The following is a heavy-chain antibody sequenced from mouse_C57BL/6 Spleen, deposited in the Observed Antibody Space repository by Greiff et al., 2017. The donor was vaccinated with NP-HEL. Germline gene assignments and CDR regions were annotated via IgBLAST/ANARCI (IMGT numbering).Heavy chain of an antibody. CDR1: GYTFTSYW. CDR2: IDPNSGGT. CDR3: ARSADCDGAWFAY. V-gene: IGHV1-72*01. Sequence: QVQLKQPGAELVKPGASVKLSCKASGYTFTSYWMHWVKQRPGRGLEWIGRIDPNSGGTKYNEKFKSKATLTVDKPSSTAYMQLISLTSEDSAVYYCARSADCDGAWFAYWGQGTLVTVSA. J-gene: IGHJ3*01.